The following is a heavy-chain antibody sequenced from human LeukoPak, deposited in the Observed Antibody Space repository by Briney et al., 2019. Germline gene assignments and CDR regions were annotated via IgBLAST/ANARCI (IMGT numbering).Heavy chain of an antibody. CDR3: ASKGYYGSGSYFLRNYGMDV. J-gene: IGHJ6*04. D-gene: IGHD3-10*01. Sequence: GASVKVSCKASGYTFTSYAMHWVRQAPGQRLEWMGWINAGNGNTKYSQKFQGRVTITRDTSASTAYMELSSLRSEDTAVYYCASKGYYGSGSYFLRNYGMDVWGKGTTVTVSS. V-gene: IGHV1-3*01. CDR1: GYTFTSYA. CDR2: INAGNGNT.